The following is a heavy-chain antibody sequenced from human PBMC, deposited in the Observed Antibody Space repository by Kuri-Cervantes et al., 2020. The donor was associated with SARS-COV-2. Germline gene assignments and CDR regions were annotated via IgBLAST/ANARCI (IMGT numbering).Heavy chain of an antibody. D-gene: IGHD5-24*01. V-gene: IGHV3-7*04. CDR1: GFTFSSYW. CDR2: IKQDGSEK. J-gene: IGHJ3*02. Sequence: ETLSLTCAASGFTFSSYWISWVRQAPGKGLEWVANIKQDGSEKYYVDSVKGRFTISRDNAKNSLYLQMNSLRAEDTAVYYCAREEWLHIHEAFDIWGQGTMVTVSS. CDR3: AREEWLHIHEAFDI.